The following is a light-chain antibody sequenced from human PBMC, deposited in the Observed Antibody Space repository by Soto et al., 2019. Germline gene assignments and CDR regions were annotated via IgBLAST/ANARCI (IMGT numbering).Light chain of an antibody. Sequence: QSVLTQPPSVSEAPRQRVTISCSGSSSNIGNNAVNWYQQLPGKAPKLLIYYDDLLPSGVSDRFSGSKSGTSASLAISGLHSDDEADYYCAACDDSLNVVVLGGGTKLTVL. J-gene: IGLJ2*01. V-gene: IGLV1-36*01. CDR2: YDD. CDR3: AACDDSLNVVV. CDR1: SSNIGNNA.